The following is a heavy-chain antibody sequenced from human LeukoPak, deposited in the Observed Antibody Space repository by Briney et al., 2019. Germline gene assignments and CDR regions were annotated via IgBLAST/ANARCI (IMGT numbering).Heavy chain of an antibody. CDR2: ISSSSRTI. Sequence: WGSLRLSCVASGFTFSNYNINWVRQAPGKGLEWVSYISSSSRTIHYADSVKGRCTISRDNAKNSLYLQMNSLRDEDTAVYYCARAVSGYIYGYGYWGQGTLVTVSS. CDR1: GFTFSNYN. D-gene: IGHD5-18*01. J-gene: IGHJ4*02. CDR3: ARAVSGYIYGYGY. V-gene: IGHV3-48*02.